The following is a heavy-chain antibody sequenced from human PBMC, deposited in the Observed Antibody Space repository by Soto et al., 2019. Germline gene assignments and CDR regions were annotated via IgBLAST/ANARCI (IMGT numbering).Heavy chain of an antibody. Sequence: QVQLVQSGAEVKPPGASVKVSCKTSGYTFIDYYIHWVRQAPGQGLEWMGWINPTTGGTNYAQDFQSWVTLDRDTSISTAYMELRRLRSDDTAVYFCARDLLPYCSGGSCYPEGAFHIWGQGTMVTVSS. CDR3: ARDLLPYCSGGSCYPEGAFHI. CDR1: GYTFIDYY. V-gene: IGHV1-2*04. D-gene: IGHD2-15*01. CDR2: INPTTGGT. J-gene: IGHJ3*02.